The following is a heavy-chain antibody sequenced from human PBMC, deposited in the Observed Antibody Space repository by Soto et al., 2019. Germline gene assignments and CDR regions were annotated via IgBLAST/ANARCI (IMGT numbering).Heavy chain of an antibody. CDR2: MYHSGST. CDR3: ARNRPDYGDYVYWFDP. D-gene: IGHD4-17*01. Sequence: VTLSLLGTGPGGHIRRYYWSWDGRRAGKGLKWLWYMYHSGSTNYNPSLKSRVTISVDTSKNQFSLKLSSVTAADTAVYYCARNRPDYGDYVYWFDPWGQGTLVTGFS. CDR1: GGHIRRYY. V-gene: IGHV4-59*01. J-gene: IGHJ5*01.